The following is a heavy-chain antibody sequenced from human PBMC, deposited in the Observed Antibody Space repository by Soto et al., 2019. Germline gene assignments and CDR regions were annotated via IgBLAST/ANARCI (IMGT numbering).Heavy chain of an antibody. CDR2: ISYDGSNK. D-gene: IGHD6-19*01. CDR1: GFTFSSYG. V-gene: IGHV3-30*03. J-gene: IGHJ3*02. CDR3: ASQWLVEDDAFDI. Sequence: GGSLRLSCAASGFTFSSYGMHWVRQAPGKGLEWVAVISYDGSNKYYADSVKGRFTISRDNSKNTLYLQMNSLRAEDTAVYYCASQWLVEDDAFDIWGQGTMVTVSS.